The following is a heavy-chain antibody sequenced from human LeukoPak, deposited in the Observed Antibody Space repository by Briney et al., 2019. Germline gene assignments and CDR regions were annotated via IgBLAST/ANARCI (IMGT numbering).Heavy chain of an antibody. Sequence: GGSLRLSCAASGFTFSSYAMNWVRQAPGKGLEWVAGISSGDRTFHAESVKGRFTISRDKSKDTLYLQMNSLRAEDTAVYYCAKDAPASPFFHWFDNWGQGTQVIVSS. V-gene: IGHV3-23*01. D-gene: IGHD3-3*02. J-gene: IGHJ4*02. CDR1: GFTFSSYA. CDR2: ISSGDRT. CDR3: AKDAPASPFFHWFDN.